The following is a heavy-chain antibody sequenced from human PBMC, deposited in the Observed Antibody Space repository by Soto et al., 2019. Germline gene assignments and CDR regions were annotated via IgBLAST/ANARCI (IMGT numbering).Heavy chain of an antibody. V-gene: IGHV3-23*01. Sequence: GVSLRLSCVASEFTFSNYAMTWVRQAPGKGLEWVSSISGSGSITYYAESVKGRFAISRDNSKNTLFLQMNSLRAEDTGIYYCAKAEKISAVAGYLDNWGQGTLVTVSP. J-gene: IGHJ4*02. D-gene: IGHD6-19*01. CDR3: AKAEKISAVAGYLDN. CDR2: ISGSGSIT. CDR1: EFTFSNYA.